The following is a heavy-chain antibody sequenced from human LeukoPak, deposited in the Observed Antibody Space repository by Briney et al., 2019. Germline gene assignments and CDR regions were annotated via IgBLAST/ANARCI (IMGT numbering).Heavy chain of an antibody. CDR2: ITWNSDDM. J-gene: IGHJ4*02. V-gene: IGHV3-9*01. Sequence: GGSLRLSCAASGFSFEAYGMYWVRQAPGKGLEWVSGITWNSDDMAYADSVKGRFTITRDNAKNCLYLQMNSLTVEDTALYYCTRVTSWRTGFDYWGQGTLVTVSS. CDR1: GFSFEAYG. D-gene: IGHD1-1*01. CDR3: TRVTSWRTGFDY.